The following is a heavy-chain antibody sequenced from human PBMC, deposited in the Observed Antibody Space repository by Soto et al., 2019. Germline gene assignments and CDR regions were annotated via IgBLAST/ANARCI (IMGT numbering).Heavy chain of an antibody. CDR2: ISGSGAKT. CDR3: AKLECSGGSCYSGRLVDYFYYYMDV. J-gene: IGHJ6*03. CDR1: PFTLATYA. D-gene: IGHD2-15*01. Sequence: GGSLRDSCAASPFTLATYAMRWVRQAPGKGLEWVSAISGSGAKTYYADSVKGRFTISRDNSKSTLYLQMNSLRAEDTAVYHCAKLECSGGSCYSGRLVDYFYYYMDVWGKGTTVSVSS. V-gene: IGHV3-23*01.